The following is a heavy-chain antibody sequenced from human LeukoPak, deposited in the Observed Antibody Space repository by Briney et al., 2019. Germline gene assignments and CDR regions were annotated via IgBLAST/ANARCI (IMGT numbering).Heavy chain of an antibody. CDR3: AKRGGTESFYYYYYMDV. D-gene: IGHD2-15*01. Sequence: GGSLRLPCAASGFTFSSYDMTWVRQTPGKGLEWVALISRSGGTTYYADSVKGRFTISRDNSMNTLYLQMNSLRAEDTAEYYCAKRGGTESFYYYYYMDVWGKGTTVTVSS. CDR1: GFTFSSYD. CDR2: ISRSGGTT. V-gene: IGHV3-23*01. J-gene: IGHJ6*03.